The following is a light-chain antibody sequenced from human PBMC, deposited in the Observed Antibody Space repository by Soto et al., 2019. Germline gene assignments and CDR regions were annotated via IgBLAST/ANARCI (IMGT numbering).Light chain of an antibody. CDR1: QSVSNNY. CDR2: GAS. V-gene: IGKV3-20*01. Sequence: EIVFAPSPGTLSLSPGERATLSLRASQSVSNNYLAWYQQKPGQAPRLLIYGASNRATGIPDRFSGSGSGTDFTLTISRLEPEDFAVYYCQQYGSSGTFGQGTKVDIK. CDR3: QQYGSSGT. J-gene: IGKJ1*01.